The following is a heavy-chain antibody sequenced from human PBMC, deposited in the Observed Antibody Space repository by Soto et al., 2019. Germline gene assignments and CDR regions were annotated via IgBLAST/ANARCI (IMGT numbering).Heavy chain of an antibody. CDR2: IKSKIHGGTT. CDR1: GFTFGNAW. Sequence: EVHLVESGGGLVKPGGSLRLSCAASGFTFGNAWLNCFRQPPGKGLEWVGRIKSKIHGGTTDYAAPVRGRFTISRDDSKNTLFLQMNSLKTEDAAVYYCTTVHFDVLTGSFDYWGQGTLVTVSS. J-gene: IGHJ4*02. CDR3: TTVHFDVLTGSFDY. V-gene: IGHV3-15*07. D-gene: IGHD3-9*01.